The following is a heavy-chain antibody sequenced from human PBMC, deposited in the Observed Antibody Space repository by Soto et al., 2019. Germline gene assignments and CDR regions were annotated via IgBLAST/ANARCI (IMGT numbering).Heavy chain of an antibody. CDR1: GFSFSSYA. J-gene: IGHJ4*02. CDR3: TRDPYGGSRYYFDS. CDR2: IWYDGSNK. Sequence: LRLSCAASGFSFSSYAMHWVRQAPGKGLEWVAVIWYDGSNKYYADSVKGRFTISKDNSQNTLYLQMNSLRAEDTAVYYCTRDPYGGSRYYFDSWGQGTLVTVSS. V-gene: IGHV3-33*01. D-gene: IGHD1-26*01.